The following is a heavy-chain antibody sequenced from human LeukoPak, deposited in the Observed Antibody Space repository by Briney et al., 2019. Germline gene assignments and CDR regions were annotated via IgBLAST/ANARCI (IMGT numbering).Heavy chain of an antibody. J-gene: IGHJ4*02. CDR1: GFTFSNAW. Sequence: GGSLRLSCAASGFTFSNAWMNWVRQAPGKGVEWVGRIKSKTDGGTIDYAAPVNGRFTISRDDSKKTLYLQMNSLKTEDTAVYYCTTDSLRMGVTGLDYWGQGTLVTVSS. V-gene: IGHV3-15*07. CDR3: TTDSLRMGVTGLDY. D-gene: IGHD3-3*01. CDR2: IKSKTDGGTI.